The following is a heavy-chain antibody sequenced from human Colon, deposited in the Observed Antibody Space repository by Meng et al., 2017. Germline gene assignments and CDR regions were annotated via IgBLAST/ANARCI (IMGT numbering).Heavy chain of an antibody. J-gene: IGHJ4*02. D-gene: IGHD3-22*01. CDR1: GYSFIGYH. Sequence: QVQLVQSGAAVKNPGASVQVYCKSSGYSFIGYHLHWVRQAPGQGLEWVGRINPNTGGTNYAQKFQGRVTLTSDTSMSIAYMEMSSLISDDTAVYYCARVPFYYDRSGFYLDSWGQGTLVTVSS. V-gene: IGHV1-2*06. CDR2: INPNTGGT. CDR3: ARVPFYYDRSGFYLDS.